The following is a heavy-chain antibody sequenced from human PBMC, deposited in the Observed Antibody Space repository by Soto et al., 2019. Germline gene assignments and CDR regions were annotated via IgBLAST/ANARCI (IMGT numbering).Heavy chain of an antibody. D-gene: IGHD3-3*01. Sequence: PSETLSITCVFYGGSISISNWWSWFRQPPGKGLEWIGEIYHSGSTNYNPSLKSRVTISVDKSKNQFSLKLSSVTAADTAVYYCARSLYDFWSGYFDYWGQGTLVTVSS. CDR3: ARSLYDFWSGYFDY. CDR2: IYHSGST. CDR1: GGSISISNW. V-gene: IGHV4-4*02. J-gene: IGHJ4*02.